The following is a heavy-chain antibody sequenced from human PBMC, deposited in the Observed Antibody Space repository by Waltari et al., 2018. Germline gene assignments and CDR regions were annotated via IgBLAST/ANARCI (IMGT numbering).Heavy chain of an antibody. CDR1: GYTFTSYA. V-gene: IGHV1-3*01. Sequence: QVQLVQSGAEVTKPGASVKVSCKASGYTFTSYAMHWVRQAPGHRPAWMGWSNAGNGNTKYSQKFQGRVTITRDTSASTAYMELSSLRSEDTAVYYCARDIGYCSGGSSDIYYYYGMDVWGQGTTVTVSS. D-gene: IGHD2-15*01. CDR2: SNAGNGNT. CDR3: ARDIGYCSGGSSDIYYYYGMDV. J-gene: IGHJ6*02.